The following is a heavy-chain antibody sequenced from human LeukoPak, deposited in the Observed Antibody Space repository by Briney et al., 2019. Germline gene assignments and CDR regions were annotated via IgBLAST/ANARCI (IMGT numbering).Heavy chain of an antibody. CDR1: GFTFSDYS. D-gene: IGHD6-6*01. Sequence: GGPLRLSCAASGFTFSDYSMNWVRQAPGKGLEWVSYISSGSKTVYYADSVRGRFTISRDNAKNSLYLQMNNLRVEDAALYYCVRGLYSSSSFFDVWGQGTLVTVSS. CDR3: VRGLYSSSSFFDV. V-gene: IGHV3-48*04. CDR2: ISSGSKTV. J-gene: IGHJ4*02.